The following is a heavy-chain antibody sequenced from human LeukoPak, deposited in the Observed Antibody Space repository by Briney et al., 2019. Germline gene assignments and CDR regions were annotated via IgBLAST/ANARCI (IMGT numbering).Heavy chain of an antibody. CDR3: AVIAAAGPVGFDY. D-gene: IGHD6-13*01. V-gene: IGHV3-30-3*01. J-gene: IGHJ4*02. Sequence: GGSLRLSCAASEFTFSNYALHWVRQAPGKGLQWVAVISYDGNTIHYADSVKGRFTISRDNSKNTLYLQMNSLRAEDTAVYYCAVIAAAGPVGFDYWGQGTLVTVSS. CDR1: EFTFSNYA. CDR2: ISYDGNTI.